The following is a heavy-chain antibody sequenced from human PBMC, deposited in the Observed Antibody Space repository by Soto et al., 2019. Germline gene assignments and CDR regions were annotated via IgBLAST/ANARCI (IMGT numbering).Heavy chain of an antibody. Sequence: GGSLRLSCAASGFTFSSYSMNWVRQAPGKGLEWVAVISYDGSNKYYADSVKGRFTISRDNSWNTLYLQMNSLRAEDTAVYYCANGGLYYYDSSGYYTTLIWGQGTMVTVSS. V-gene: IGHV3-30*18. CDR1: GFTFSSYS. CDR2: ISYDGSNK. J-gene: IGHJ3*01. CDR3: ANGGLYYYDSSGYYTTLI. D-gene: IGHD3-22*01.